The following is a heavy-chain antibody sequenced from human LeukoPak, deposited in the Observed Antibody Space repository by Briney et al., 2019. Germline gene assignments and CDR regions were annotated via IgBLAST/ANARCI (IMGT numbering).Heavy chain of an antibody. J-gene: IGHJ4*02. Sequence: GGSLRLSCAASGFTFSNYAMNWVRQAPGRGLEWVSAISGSGGNTYYADSVKGRFTISRDNSKNTLYLQMTSLRAEDTALYYCAKPAKTDYADYWGQGTLVTVSS. V-gene: IGHV3-23*01. CDR2: ISGSGGNT. D-gene: IGHD1-14*01. CDR3: AKPAKTDYADY. CDR1: GFTFSNYA.